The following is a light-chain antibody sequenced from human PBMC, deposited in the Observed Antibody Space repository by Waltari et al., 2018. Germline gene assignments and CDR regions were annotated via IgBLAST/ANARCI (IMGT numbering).Light chain of an antibody. CDR2: KDN. J-gene: IGLJ2*01. V-gene: IGLV3-25*03. CDR1: SLSKQY. CDR3: QSADTSGTYLV. Sequence: SYELTQPPSVSVSPGQTARSTCSGDSLSKQYAYWYQQKAGQAPIVLIYKDNERPSGTPERFSGSGSGTTVTLTITAVQAEDEADYYCQSADTSGTYLVFGGGTSLTVL.